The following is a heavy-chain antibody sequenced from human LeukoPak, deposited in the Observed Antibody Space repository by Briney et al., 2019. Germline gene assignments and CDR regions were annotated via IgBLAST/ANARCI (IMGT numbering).Heavy chain of an antibody. CDR2: IYTSGST. J-gene: IGHJ5*02. D-gene: IGHD3-16*01. CDR3: ARVAFEHQMGTLDP. Sequence: SETLSLTFTVSGGSISSGSYYWSWIRQPAGKGLEWIGRIYTSGSTNYNPSLKSRVTISVDTSKNQFSLQLNSVTPEDTAVYYCARVAFEHQMGTLDPWGQGTLVTVSS. CDR1: GGSISSGSYY. V-gene: IGHV4-61*02.